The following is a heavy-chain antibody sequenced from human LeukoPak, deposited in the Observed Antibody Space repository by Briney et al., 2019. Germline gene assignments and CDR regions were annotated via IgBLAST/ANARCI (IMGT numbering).Heavy chain of an antibody. CDR2: ISSSSSTI. V-gene: IGHV3-48*01. CDR3: ARDLGYCSDY. D-gene: IGHD2-15*01. Sequence: GGSLRLSCAASGFTFSSYSMNWVRQAPGKGLEWVSYISSSSSTIYYADSVKGRFTISRDNAKNSLYLQMNSLRAEDTAVYYCARDLGYCSDYWGQGTLVTVSS. CDR1: GFTFSSYS. J-gene: IGHJ4*02.